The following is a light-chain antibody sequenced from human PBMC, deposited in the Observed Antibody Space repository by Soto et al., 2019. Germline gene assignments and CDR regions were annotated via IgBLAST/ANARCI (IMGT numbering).Light chain of an antibody. CDR1: QDISNY. Sequence: GDRVTITCQASQDISNYLGWYQQKPGKAPKLLIYDASTLESGVPSRFSGGGSGTDFSFTITSLQPEDIATYFCQQYGSLPCTFGGGTKVDIK. V-gene: IGKV1-33*01. J-gene: IGKJ4*02. CDR3: QQYGSLPCT. CDR2: DAS.